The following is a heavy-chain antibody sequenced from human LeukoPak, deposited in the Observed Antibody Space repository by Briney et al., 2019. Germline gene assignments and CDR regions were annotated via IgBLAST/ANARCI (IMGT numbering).Heavy chain of an antibody. J-gene: IGHJ4*02. Sequence: ASVKLSCKASGYTFTSYDINWVRQATGQGLEWMGWMNPNSGNTGYAQKFQGRVTMTRNTSISTAYMELSSLRSEDTAVYDCARGRRFGAAMVGVYWGQGTLVTVSS. V-gene: IGHV1-8*01. D-gene: IGHD5-18*01. CDR2: MNPNSGNT. CDR1: GYTFTSYD. CDR3: ARGRRFGAAMVGVY.